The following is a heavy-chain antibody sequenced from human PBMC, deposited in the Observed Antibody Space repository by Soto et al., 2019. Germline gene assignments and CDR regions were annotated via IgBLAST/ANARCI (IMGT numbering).Heavy chain of an antibody. V-gene: IGHV5-51*01. CDR3: AIQHPLDSSAWYN. CDR1: GYSFTNYW. J-gene: IGHJ4*02. Sequence: GESLKISCKASGYSFTNYWIGWVRQMPGKGLEWMGTIYPGDSDTRYSPSFQGQVTFSVDKSINTAYLHWTSLKASDTAIYYCAIQHPLDSSAWYNWGQGTRVTVS. CDR2: IYPGDSDT. D-gene: IGHD6-19*01.